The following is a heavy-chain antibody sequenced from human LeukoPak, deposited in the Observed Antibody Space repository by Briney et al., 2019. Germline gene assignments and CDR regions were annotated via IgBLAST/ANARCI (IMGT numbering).Heavy chain of an antibody. V-gene: IGHV5-51*01. Sequence: KGGESLKISCKGSGYSFTSYWIGWVRQMPGKGLEWMGIIYPGDSDTRYSPSFQGQVTISADKSISTAYLQWSSLKASDTAMYYCARPGRGGHDFWSGYPGPIDYWGQGTLVTVSS. CDR2: IYPGDSDT. CDR3: ARPGRGGHDFWSGYPGPIDY. D-gene: IGHD3-3*01. J-gene: IGHJ4*02. CDR1: GYSFTSYW.